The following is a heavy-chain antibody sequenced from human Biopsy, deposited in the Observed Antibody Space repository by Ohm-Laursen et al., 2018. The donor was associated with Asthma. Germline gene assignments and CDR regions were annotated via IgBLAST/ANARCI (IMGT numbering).Heavy chain of an antibody. CDR3: ASDFPKDYVRYNFQF. V-gene: IGHV1-24*01. CDR1: GYSLTDLS. D-gene: IGHD4-17*01. CDR2: HDHEEGGT. J-gene: IGHJ4*02. Sequence: GATVKISCKISGYSLTDLSMHWVRQAPGQGLEWMGGHDHEEGGTVNARRFQGRVTMTEDTSTDTAYMELSSLSSDDTAAHYCASDFPKDYVRYNFQFWGQGTLVTVSS.